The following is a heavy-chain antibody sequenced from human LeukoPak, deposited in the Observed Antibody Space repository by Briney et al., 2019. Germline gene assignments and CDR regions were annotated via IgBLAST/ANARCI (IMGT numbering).Heavy chain of an antibody. D-gene: IGHD1-20*01. CDR1: GFTVSSNY. CDR3: ARDEYNWNVDAFDI. V-gene: IGHV3-66*01. CDR2: IYSGGST. J-gene: IGHJ3*02. Sequence: GGSLRLSCAASGFTVSSNYMSWVRQAPGKGLEWVSVIYSGGSTYYADSVKGRFTISRDNSKNTLYLQMNSLRAEDTAVYYCARDEYNWNVDAFDIWGQGTVVTVSS.